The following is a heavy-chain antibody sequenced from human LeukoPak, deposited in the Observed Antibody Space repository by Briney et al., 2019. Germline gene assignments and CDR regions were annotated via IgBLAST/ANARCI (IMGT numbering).Heavy chain of an antibody. D-gene: IGHD6-19*01. J-gene: IGHJ4*02. CDR2: ISYHGDDK. V-gene: IGHV3-30*04. CDR1: GFTFNNHA. CDR3: ARDLQGLPDY. Sequence: GRSLRLSCAAAGFTFNNHAMHWVRQAPGKGLEWVAVISYHGDDKYHADSVKGRFTISRDNSKNTLDLQMNSLGGEDTAVYYCARDLQGLPDYWGQGTLVTVSS.